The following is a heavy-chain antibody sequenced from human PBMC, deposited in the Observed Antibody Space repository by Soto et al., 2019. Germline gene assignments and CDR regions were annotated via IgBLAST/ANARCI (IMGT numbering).Heavy chain of an antibody. CDR1: RVSFNNNG. CDR3: ARVLYYGSGSYSPYGMDV. V-gene: IGHV1-69*01. D-gene: IGHD3-10*01. CDR2: VNPPFRTS. Sequence: QVQLVQSGAEVKKPGSSVKVSCKTSRVSFNNNGIGWVRQAPGHGLEWMGGVNPPFRTSNYARKFQGRISITADASTGTVNMELSSLTSEDTAQYYCARVLYYGSGSYSPYGMDVWGQGTTVTVSS. J-gene: IGHJ6*02.